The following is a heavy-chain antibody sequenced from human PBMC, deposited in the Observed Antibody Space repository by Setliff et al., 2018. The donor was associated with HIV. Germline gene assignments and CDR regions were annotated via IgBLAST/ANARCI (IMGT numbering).Heavy chain of an antibody. CDR2: ISSTSSYI. CDR3: ARGYCSSTSCRYYFDY. J-gene: IGHJ4*02. D-gene: IGHD2-2*01. CDR1: GFTFTSYS. V-gene: IGHV3-21*01. Sequence: SCAASGFTFTSYSVNWVRQAPGKGLEWVSSISSTSSYIYYADSVKGRFTISRDNAKNSLYLQMNSLRAEDTAVYYCARGYCSSTSCRYYFDYWGQGTLVTVSS.